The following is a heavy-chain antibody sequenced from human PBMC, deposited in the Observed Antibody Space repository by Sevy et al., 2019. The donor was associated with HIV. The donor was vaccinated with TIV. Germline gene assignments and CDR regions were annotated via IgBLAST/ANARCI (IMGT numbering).Heavy chain of an antibody. J-gene: IGHJ4*02. CDR2: LSYDGSTQ. V-gene: IGHV3-30*04. CDR1: GFSVSSHA. D-gene: IGHD6-19*01. CDR3: TRDAGYSVGWYPSNY. Sequence: GGSLILSCAASGFSVSSHAMHWVRQAPGKGLEWVALLSYDGSTQYYADSVNGRFSISRDNSKNILYLQMNSLRPADTALYYCTRDAGYSVGWYPSNYWGQGTLVTVSS.